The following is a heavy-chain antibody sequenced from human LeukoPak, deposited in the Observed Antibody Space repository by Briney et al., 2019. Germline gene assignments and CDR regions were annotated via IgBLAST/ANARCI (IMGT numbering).Heavy chain of an antibody. CDR2: ISYDGSNK. D-gene: IGHD6-13*01. CDR3: ARAASSWYGNWFDP. V-gene: IGHV3-30-3*01. CDR1: GFTFSSYA. J-gene: IGHJ5*02. Sequence: GRSLRLSCAAPGFTFSSYAMHWVRQAPGKGLEWVAVISYDGSNKYYADSVKGRFTISRDNSKNTLYLQMNSLRAEDTAVYYCARAASSWYGNWFDPWGQGTLVTVSS.